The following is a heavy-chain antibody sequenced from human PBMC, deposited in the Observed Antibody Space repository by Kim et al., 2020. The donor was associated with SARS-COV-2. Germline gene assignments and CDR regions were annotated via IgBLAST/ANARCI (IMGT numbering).Heavy chain of an antibody. Sequence: ANYAQKFQGRVTITADESTSTAYMELSSLRSEDTAVYYCARVNSGYDNDYWGQGTLVTVSS. J-gene: IGHJ4*02. CDR2: A. D-gene: IGHD5-12*01. CDR3: ARVNSGYDNDY. V-gene: IGHV1-69*01.